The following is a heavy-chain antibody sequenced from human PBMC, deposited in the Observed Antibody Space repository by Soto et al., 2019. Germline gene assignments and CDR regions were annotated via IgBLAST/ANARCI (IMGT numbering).Heavy chain of an antibody. Sequence: QVQLVESGGGVVQPGRPLRLSCAASGFPFSSYGMHWFRQAPGKGLEWVALISYDGSDKYYADSVKGRFTISRDNSKNTLYLQMNSLRVEDTAVYYCGAGQYFSDYWGQGTLVTVSS. CDR2: ISYDGSDK. CDR3: GAGQYFSDY. V-gene: IGHV3-30*03. J-gene: IGHJ4*02. D-gene: IGHD6-13*01. CDR1: GFPFSSYG.